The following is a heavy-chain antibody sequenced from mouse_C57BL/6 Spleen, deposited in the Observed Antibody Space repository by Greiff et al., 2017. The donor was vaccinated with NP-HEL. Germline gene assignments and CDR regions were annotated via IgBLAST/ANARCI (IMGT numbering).Heavy chain of an antibody. V-gene: IGHV5-17*01. J-gene: IGHJ2*01. CDR3: ATNYYGSSGYFDY. Sequence: DVMLVESGGGLVKPGGSLKLSCAASGFTFSDYGMHRVRQAPEKGLEWVAYISSGSSTIYYADTVKGRFTISRDNAKNTLFLQMTSLRSEDTAMYYCATNYYGSSGYFDYWGQGTTLTVSS. CDR1: GFTFSDYG. D-gene: IGHD1-1*01. CDR2: ISSGSSTI.